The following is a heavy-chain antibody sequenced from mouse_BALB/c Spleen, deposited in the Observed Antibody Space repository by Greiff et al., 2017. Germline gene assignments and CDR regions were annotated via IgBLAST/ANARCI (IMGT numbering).Heavy chain of an antibody. V-gene: IGHV14-3*02. Sequence: VQLQQSGAELVKPGASVKLSCTASGFNIKDTYMHWVKQRPEQGLEWIGRIDPANGNTKYDPKFQGKATITADTSSNTAYLQLSSLTSEDTAVYECARYYRYDGDSGGQGTTLTVS. D-gene: IGHD2-14*01. CDR3: ARYYRYDGDS. CDR1: GFNIKDTY. CDR2: IDPANGNT. J-gene: IGHJ2*01.